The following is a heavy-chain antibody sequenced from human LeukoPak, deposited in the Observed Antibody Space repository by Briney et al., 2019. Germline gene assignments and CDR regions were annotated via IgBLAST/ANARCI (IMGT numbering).Heavy chain of an antibody. V-gene: IGHV1-8*01. J-gene: IGHJ4*02. D-gene: IGHD1-26*01. Sequence: ASVKVSCKASGYTFTSYDINWVRQATGQGREWMGWMNPNSGNTGYAQKFQGRVTMTRNTSISTAYMELSSLRSEDTAVYYCARVRGRSGATSYYWGQGTLVTVSS. CDR2: MNPNSGNT. CDR1: GYTFTSYD. CDR3: ARVRGRSGATSYY.